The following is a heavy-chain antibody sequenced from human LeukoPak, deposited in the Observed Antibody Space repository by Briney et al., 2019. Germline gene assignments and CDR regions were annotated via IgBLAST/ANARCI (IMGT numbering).Heavy chain of an antibody. J-gene: IGHJ3*02. D-gene: IGHD3-22*01. V-gene: IGHV1-18*01. CDR1: GYTFTSYG. Sequence: GASVKVSCKASGYTFTSYGISWVRQAPGQGLEWMGWISAYNGNTNYAQKLQGRVTMTTDTSTSTAYMELRSLRSDDTAVYYCARDSITMIVVVTDDAFDIRGQGTMVTVSS. CDR2: ISAYNGNT. CDR3: ARDSITMIVVVTDDAFDI.